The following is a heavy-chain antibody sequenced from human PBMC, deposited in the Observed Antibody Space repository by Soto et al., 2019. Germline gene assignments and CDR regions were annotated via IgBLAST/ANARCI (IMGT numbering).Heavy chain of an antibody. J-gene: IGHJ5*02. CDR2: IIGNNANI. CDR3: ARQVYTVVTPIDL. CDR1: GFTFSAYS. Sequence: GGSLRLSCVASGFTFSAYSLNWVRQAPGKGPEWLSYIIGNNANIYYADIVRGRFTISRDNAKSSLFLQMDSLKDEDTAVYYCARQVYTVVTPIDLWGQGTLVTVSS. V-gene: IGHV3-48*02. D-gene: IGHD2-21*02.